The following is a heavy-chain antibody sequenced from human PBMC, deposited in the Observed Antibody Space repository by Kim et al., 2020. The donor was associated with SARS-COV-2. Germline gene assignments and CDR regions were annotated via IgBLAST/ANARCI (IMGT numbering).Heavy chain of an antibody. CDR1: GGSFSGYY. CDR2: INHSGST. Sequence: SETLSLTCAVYGGSFSGYYWSWIRQPPGKGLEWIGEINHSGSTNYNQSLKSRVTISVDTSKNQFSLKLSSVTAADTAVYYCARGGEYYVDYWGQGTLVTVSS. D-gene: IGHD3-10*01. CDR3: ARGGEYYVDY. J-gene: IGHJ4*02. V-gene: IGHV4-34*01.